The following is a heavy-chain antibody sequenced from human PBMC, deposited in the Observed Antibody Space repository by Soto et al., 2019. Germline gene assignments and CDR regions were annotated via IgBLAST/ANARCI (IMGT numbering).Heavy chain of an antibody. D-gene: IGHD6-19*01. Sequence: SETLSLPCSVSGVPLSNFYWSWIRQPPGKGLEGIGYIYSSGSTNYNPSLKSRVTMSLDTSKNQLSLKLTSVTAADTAVYYGARDLNLAVAGSLLTWFDPWGQGTLVTVSS. J-gene: IGHJ5*02. CDR1: GVPLSNFY. V-gene: IGHV4-59*01. CDR2: IYSSGST. CDR3: ARDLNLAVAGSLLTWFDP.